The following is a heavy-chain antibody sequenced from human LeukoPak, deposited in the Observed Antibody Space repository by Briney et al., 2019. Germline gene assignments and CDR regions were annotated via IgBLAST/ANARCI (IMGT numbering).Heavy chain of an antibody. Sequence: PGRSLRLSCSASGFTFGDYTVSWARQAPGKGLEWVGFIRHKAYNGASGYTEYAASVRGRFTISRDESKAIAYLQMNSLRTEDTAMYYCARGYYGSGTYYTDYWGQGSLVTVSS. J-gene: IGHJ4*02. CDR2: IRHKAYNGASGYT. CDR1: GFTFGDYT. V-gene: IGHV3-49*04. CDR3: ARGYYGSGTYYTDY. D-gene: IGHD3-10*01.